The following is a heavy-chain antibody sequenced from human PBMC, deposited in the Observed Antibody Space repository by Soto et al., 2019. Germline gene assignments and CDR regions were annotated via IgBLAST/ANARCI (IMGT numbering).Heavy chain of an antibody. V-gene: IGHV1-2*02. CDR3: ARAGGGYCSGGSCYYTPYYYYYYGMDV. D-gene: IGHD2-15*01. CDR2: INPNSGGT. J-gene: IGHJ6*02. Sequence: GASVKVSCKASGYTFTGYYMHWVRQAPGQGLEWMGWINPNSGGTNYAQKFQGRVTMTRDTSISTAYMELSRLRSDDTAVYYCARAGGGYCSGGSCYYTPYYYYYYGMDVWGQGTTVTVSS. CDR1: GYTFTGYY.